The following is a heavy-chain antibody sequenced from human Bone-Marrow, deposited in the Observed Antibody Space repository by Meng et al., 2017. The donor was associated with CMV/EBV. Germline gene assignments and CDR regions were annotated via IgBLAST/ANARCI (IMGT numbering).Heavy chain of an antibody. CDR3: ARVYCSGGSCPHPYYYYGMDV. Sequence: GESLKISCAVSGFTVSTNYMSWVRQAPGKGLEWGSVIYSGGSTYYADSVKGRFTISRDNSKNPRYLQMDSLRSEDTAVYYCARVYCSGGSCPHPYYYYGMDVWGQGTTVTVSS. V-gene: IGHV3-53*01. J-gene: IGHJ6*02. CDR2: IYSGGST. D-gene: IGHD2-15*01. CDR1: GFTVSTNY.